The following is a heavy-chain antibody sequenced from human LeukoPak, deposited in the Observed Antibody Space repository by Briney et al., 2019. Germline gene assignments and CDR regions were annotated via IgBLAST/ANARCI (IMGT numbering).Heavy chain of an antibody. J-gene: IGHJ6*03. Sequence: SETLSLTCTVSGGSISSYYWSWIRQPPGKGLEWIGYIYTSGSTNYNPSLKSRVTISVDTSKNQFSLKLSSVTAADTAVYYCARTPGSGSYGGYYYMDVWGKGITVTVSS. CDR2: IYTSGST. CDR1: GGSISSYY. CDR3: ARTPGSGSYGGYYYMDV. V-gene: IGHV4-4*09. D-gene: IGHD3-10*01.